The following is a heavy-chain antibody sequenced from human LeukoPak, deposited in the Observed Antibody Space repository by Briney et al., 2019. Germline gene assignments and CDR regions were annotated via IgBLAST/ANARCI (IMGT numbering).Heavy chain of an antibody. J-gene: IGHJ4*02. CDR2: IIPIFGTA. V-gene: IGHV1-69*13. CDR3: ARALSGYCSSTSCPAMGY. D-gene: IGHD2-2*01. Sequence: SVKVSCKASGGTFSSYAISWVRQAPGQGLEWMGGIIPIFGTANYAQKFQGRVTITADESTSTAYMELSRLRSDDTAVYYCARALSGYCSSTSCPAMGYWGQGTLVTVSS. CDR1: GGTFSSYA.